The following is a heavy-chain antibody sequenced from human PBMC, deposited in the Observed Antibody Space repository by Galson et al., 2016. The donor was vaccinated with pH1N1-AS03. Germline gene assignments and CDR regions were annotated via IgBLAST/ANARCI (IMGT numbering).Heavy chain of an antibody. V-gene: IGHV3-30-3*01. J-gene: IGHJ4*02. CDR2: ISNDGSNK. CDR3: ARELLGGFDY. D-gene: IGHD2-15*01. CDR1: GFIFSSYL. Sequence: SLRLSCAASGFIFSSYLMHWVRQAPGMGLEWLAVISNDGSNKYYADSVKGRFTISRDNSKNTLYLQMNSLRAEDTAVFYCARELLGGFDYWGQGSLVTVSS.